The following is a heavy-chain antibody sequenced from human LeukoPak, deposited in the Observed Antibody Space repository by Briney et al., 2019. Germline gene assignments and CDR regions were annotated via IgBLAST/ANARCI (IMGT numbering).Heavy chain of an antibody. D-gene: IGHD3-22*01. CDR2: IYYSGST. CDR1: GGSISSYY. Sequence: PSETLSLTCTVSGGSISSYYWSWIRQRPGKGLEWVGYIYYSGSTNYNPTLKSRVTISVDTSKNQFSLKLSSVTAADTAVYYCARDPYYYDSSGYSSSHAFDIWGQGTMVTVSS. J-gene: IGHJ3*02. V-gene: IGHV4-59*01. CDR3: ARDPYYYDSSGYSSSHAFDI.